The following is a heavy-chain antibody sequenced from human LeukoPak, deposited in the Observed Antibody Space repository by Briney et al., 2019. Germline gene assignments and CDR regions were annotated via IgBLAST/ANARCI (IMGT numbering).Heavy chain of an antibody. CDR3: ARDHCSSSSCYEVYYYGMDV. J-gene: IGHJ6*02. D-gene: IGHD2-2*01. CDR1: GGTVSSCA. V-gene: IGHV1-69*04. Sequence: SVKLSCKSSGGTVSSCAISWVRHAPRQGLEWMVRIIPILGIANYAQKLQGRVTITADKSTSTAYMELSSLRSEDTAVYYCARDHCSSSSCYEVYYYGMDVWGQGTTVTVSS. CDR2: IIPILGIA.